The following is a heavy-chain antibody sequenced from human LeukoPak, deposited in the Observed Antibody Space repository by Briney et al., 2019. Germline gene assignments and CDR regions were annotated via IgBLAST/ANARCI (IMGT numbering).Heavy chain of an antibody. CDR1: GYSFTSYW. CDR2: IYPGDSDT. CDR3: ARSPYYYGSGSYYNV. D-gene: IGHD3-10*01. J-gene: IGHJ4*02. Sequence: GESLKISCKGSGYSFTSYWIGWVRQMPGKGLAWMGIIYPGDSDTRYSPSFQGQVTISADKSISTAYLQWSSLKASDTAMYYCARSPYYYGSGSYYNVWGQGTLVNGSS. V-gene: IGHV5-51*01.